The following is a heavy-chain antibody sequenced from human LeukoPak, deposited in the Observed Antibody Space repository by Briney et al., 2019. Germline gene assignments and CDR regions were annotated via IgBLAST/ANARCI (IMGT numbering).Heavy chain of an antibody. CDR3: ARLGYSSISYYFDY. D-gene: IGHD6-13*01. J-gene: IGHJ4*02. Sequence: SETLSLTCTVSGGSISSYYWSWIRQPPGKGLEWIGYIYYSGGTNYNPSLKSRVTISGDTSKNQFSLQLSSVTAADTAVYYCARLGYSSISYYFDYWGQGTLVTVSS. CDR1: GGSISSYY. V-gene: IGHV4-59*08. CDR2: IYYSGGT.